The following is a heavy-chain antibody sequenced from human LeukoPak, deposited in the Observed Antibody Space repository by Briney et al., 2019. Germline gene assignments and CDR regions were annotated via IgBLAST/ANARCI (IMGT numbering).Heavy chain of an antibody. CDR2: IIPIFGTA. CDR3: AGYSSTQMAFDI. J-gene: IGHJ3*02. D-gene: IGHD6-13*01. CDR1: GGTFSSYA. Sequence: SVKVSCKASGGTFSSYAISWVRQAPGQGLEWMGGIIPIFGTANYAQKFQGRVTITTDESTSTANMELSSLRSEDTAVYYCAGYSSTQMAFDIWGQGTMVTVSS. V-gene: IGHV1-69*05.